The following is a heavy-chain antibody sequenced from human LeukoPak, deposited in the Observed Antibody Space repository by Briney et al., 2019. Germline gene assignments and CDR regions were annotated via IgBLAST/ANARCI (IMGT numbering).Heavy chain of an antibody. V-gene: IGHV3-15*01. D-gene: IGHD3-16*01. CDR1: GVTFSNAW. J-gene: IGHJ3*02. CDR3: ITDPGEWQPI. CDR2: IKSKTDGETM. Sequence: TGGSLRLSYAVSGVTFSNAWMSWVRQAPGKGLEWVGRIKSKTDGETMDYAAPVKGRFIISREDSINTLYLQMNRLNVEDTAVYYCITDPGEWQPIWGQGTMVTVS.